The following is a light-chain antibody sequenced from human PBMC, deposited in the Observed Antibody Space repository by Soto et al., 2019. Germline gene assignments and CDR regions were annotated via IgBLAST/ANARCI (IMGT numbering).Light chain of an antibody. CDR2: KAS. J-gene: IGKJ1*01. V-gene: IGKV1-5*03. CDR1: QSISISSW. Sequence: DIQMTQSPSTLSASVGDRVSITCRASQSISISSWLAWHQQKPGQAPKLLVYKASTLESGVPSRFSGSGSGTEFTLTINSLQPDDFATYYCQHSGAFGQGTKVEIK. CDR3: QHSGA.